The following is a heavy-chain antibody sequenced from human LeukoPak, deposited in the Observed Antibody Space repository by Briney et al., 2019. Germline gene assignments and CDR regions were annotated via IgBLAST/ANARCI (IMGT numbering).Heavy chain of an antibody. CDR3: ARDSWHYYYYYYMDV. CDR1: GGSISSGSYY. Sequence: PSETLSLTCTVSGGSISSGSYYWNWIRQPAGKGLEWIGRIYTSGSTNYNPSLKSRVTISVDRSKNQFSLKLSSVTAADTAVYYCARDSWHYYYYYYMDVWGKGTTVTVSS. D-gene: IGHD5-24*01. CDR2: IYTSGST. J-gene: IGHJ6*03. V-gene: IGHV4-61*02.